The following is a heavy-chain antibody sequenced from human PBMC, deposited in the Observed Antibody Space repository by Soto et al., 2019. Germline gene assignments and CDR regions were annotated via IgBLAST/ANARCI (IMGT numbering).Heavy chain of an antibody. CDR2: ISYDGSNK. CDR1: GFTFSSYA. V-gene: IGHV3-30-3*01. J-gene: IGHJ4*02. D-gene: IGHD4-17*01. CDR3: ARDPVLGVDYGCTNFDY. Sequence: QVQLVESGGGVVQPGRSLRLSCAASGFTFSSYAMHWVRQAPGKGLEWVAVISYDGSNKYYADSVKGRFTISRDNSKNTLYLQMNSLRAEDTAVYYCARDPVLGVDYGCTNFDYWGQGTLVTVSS.